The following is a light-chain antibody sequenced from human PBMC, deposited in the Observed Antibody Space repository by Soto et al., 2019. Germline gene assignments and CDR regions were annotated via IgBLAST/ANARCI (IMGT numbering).Light chain of an antibody. CDR1: SSNIGAGYE. J-gene: IGLJ1*01. V-gene: IGLV1-40*01. Sequence: QPVLTQPPSVSGAPGQTVTISCTGSSSNIGAGYEVHWYRQLPGTAPKLLIFGNNHRPSGVPDRFSVSKSGTSGSLAITGLQAEDEADYFCQSYDSSLIIYVFGTGTKLTVL. CDR3: QSYDSSLIIYV. CDR2: GNN.